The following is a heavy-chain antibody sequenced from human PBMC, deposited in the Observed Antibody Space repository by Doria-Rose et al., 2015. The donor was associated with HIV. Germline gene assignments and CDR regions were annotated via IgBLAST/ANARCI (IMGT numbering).Heavy chain of an antibody. CDR3: ARGYYDSSGHPGFDY. V-gene: IGHV4-61*02. Sequence: QVQLQESGPGLVKPSQTLSLTCTVSGGSISSGDYYWSWIRQPAGKGLEWIGRFYTKGNTIYNPSLKSRVTISGDRSKNQFSLKLSSVTAADTAVYYCARGYYDSSGHPGFDYWGQGTLVTVSS. D-gene: IGHD3-22*01. CDR2: FYTKGNT. J-gene: IGHJ4*02. CDR1: GGSISSGDYY.